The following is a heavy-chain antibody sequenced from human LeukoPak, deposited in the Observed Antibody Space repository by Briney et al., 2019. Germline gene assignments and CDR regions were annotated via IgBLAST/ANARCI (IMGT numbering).Heavy chain of an antibody. CDR1: GGSISSGDYY. V-gene: IGHV4-30-4*01. Sequence: SRTLCLTFTVSGGSISSGDYYWSSIRPPPGKGLEWSGYIYYSGSTYYNPSLKSRVTISVDTSKNQFSLKPSSVTAADTAVYYCAREHSGYDYTYGMDVGGKGTTVTVSS. J-gene: IGHJ6*04. CDR3: AREHSGYDYTYGMDV. CDR2: IYYSGST. D-gene: IGHD5-12*01.